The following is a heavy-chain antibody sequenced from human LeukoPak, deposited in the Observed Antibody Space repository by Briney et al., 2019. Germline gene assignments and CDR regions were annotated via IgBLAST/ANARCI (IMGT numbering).Heavy chain of an antibody. J-gene: IGHJ4*02. CDR2: INAGNGNT. CDR1: GYRFTTDMYT. V-gene: IGHV1-3*01. Sequence: ASVKVSCKASGYRFTTDMYTIHWLRQAPGHRFEWMGWINAGNGNTKYSQKFQGRVTFTGDTSARTVYMEVSSLVSEDTAVYYCARDSDSSGWSWVYWGQGTLVTVSS. CDR3: ARDSDSSGWSWVY. D-gene: IGHD6-19*01.